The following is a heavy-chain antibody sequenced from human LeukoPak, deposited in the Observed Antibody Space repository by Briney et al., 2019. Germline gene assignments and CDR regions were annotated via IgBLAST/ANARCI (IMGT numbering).Heavy chain of an antibody. CDR3: TTGPGNSGF. V-gene: IGHV3-15*01. Sequence: RGFLRLSCVVSGLTFDNAWMSWVRQAPGKGLEWVGRIKSKNVGETTEYAAPVQGRFTISRDDSKNTVYLQMSSLKTEDTAVYYCTTGPGNSGFWGQGPLVTVSS. CDR1: GLTFDNAW. D-gene: IGHD4-23*01. J-gene: IGHJ4*02. CDR2: IKSKNVGETT.